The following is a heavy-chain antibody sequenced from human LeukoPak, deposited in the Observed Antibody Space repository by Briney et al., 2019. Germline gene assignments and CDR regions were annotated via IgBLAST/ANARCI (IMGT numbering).Heavy chain of an antibody. V-gene: IGHV3-11*01. CDR3: ATDGAGFDT. J-gene: IGHJ5*02. CDR2: INIGGTNT. Sequence: GGSLRLSCAASGFTFKDYYMSWIRQAAGKGLEWLSYINIGGTNTHYADSVKGRFTISRDNAKKSLYLEMNNLRAEDTAVYYCATDGAGFDTWGQGVLVTVSS. CDR1: GFTFKDYY.